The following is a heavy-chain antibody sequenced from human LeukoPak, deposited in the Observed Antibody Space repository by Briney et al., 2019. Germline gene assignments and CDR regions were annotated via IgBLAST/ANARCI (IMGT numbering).Heavy chain of an antibody. J-gene: IGHJ4*02. CDR2: ISAYNGNT. V-gene: IGHV1-18*01. Sequence: ASVKVSCKASGYTFTSYGISWVRQAPGQGLEWMGLISAYNGNTNYAQKLQGRVTMTTDTSTSTAYMELRSLRSDDTAVYYCARVDSLTGYSYGPPDYWGQGTLVTVSS. CDR3: ARVDSLTGYSYGPPDY. CDR1: GYTFTSYG. D-gene: IGHD5-18*01.